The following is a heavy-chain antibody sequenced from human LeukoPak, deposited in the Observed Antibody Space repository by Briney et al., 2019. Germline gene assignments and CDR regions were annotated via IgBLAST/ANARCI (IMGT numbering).Heavy chain of an antibody. D-gene: IGHD3-10*01. J-gene: IGHJ4*02. V-gene: IGHV3-33*01. Sequence: PGGSLRLSCAASGFTFSSYGMHWVRQAPGKGLEWVAVIWYDGSNKYYADSVKGRFTISRDNSKNTLYLQMNSLRAEDTAVYYCARDRITMVRGVLSQHFDYWAREPWSPSPQ. CDR3: ARDRITMVRGVLSQHFDY. CDR2: IWYDGSNK. CDR1: GFTFSSYG.